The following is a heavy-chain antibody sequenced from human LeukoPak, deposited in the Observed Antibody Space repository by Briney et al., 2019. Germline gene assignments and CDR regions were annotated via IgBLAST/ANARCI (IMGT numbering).Heavy chain of an antibody. D-gene: IGHD3-3*01. V-gene: IGHV3-23*01. J-gene: IGHJ6*02. CDR3: ASPAGFLESYGMDV. CDR2: IRGNGGST. CDR1: GFTFSRYA. Sequence: PGGSLRLSCAASGFTFSRYAMSWVRQAPGKGLEWVSAIRGNGGSTYYADSVKDRFTISRDNSKNTLYLQMNSLRDDDSAVYYCASPAGFLESYGMDVWGPGTTVIVSS.